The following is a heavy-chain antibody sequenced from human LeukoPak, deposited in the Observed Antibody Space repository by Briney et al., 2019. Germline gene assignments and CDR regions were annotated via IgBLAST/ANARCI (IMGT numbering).Heavy chain of an antibody. J-gene: IGHJ5*02. CDR3: ARGITYDILTGSFDP. D-gene: IGHD3-9*01. Sequence: PSETLSLTCTVSGGSISSSSYYWGWIRQPPGKGLEWSGSIYYSGSTYYNPSLKSRVTISVDTSKNQFSLKLSSVTAADTAVYYCARGITYDILTGSFDPWGQGTLVTVSS. CDR1: GGSISSSSYY. V-gene: IGHV4-39*01. CDR2: IYYSGST.